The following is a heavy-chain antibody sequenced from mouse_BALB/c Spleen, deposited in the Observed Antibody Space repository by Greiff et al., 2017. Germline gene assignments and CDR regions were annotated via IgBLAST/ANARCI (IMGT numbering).Heavy chain of an antibody. V-gene: IGHV5-12-1*01. Sequence: DVHLVESGGGLVKPGGSLKLSCAASGFAFSSYDMSWVRQTPEKRLEWVAYISSGGGSTYYPDTVKGRFTISRDNAKNTLYLQMSSLKSEDTAMYYCARHWGDYWGQGTSVTVSS. CDR2: ISSGGGST. J-gene: IGHJ4*01. CDR1: GFAFSSYD. CDR3: ARHWGDY.